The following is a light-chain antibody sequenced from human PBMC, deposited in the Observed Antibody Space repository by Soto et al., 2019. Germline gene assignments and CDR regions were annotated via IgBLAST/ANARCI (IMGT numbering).Light chain of an antibody. Sequence: EIVMTQSPATLSVSPGEGATLSCRASQSISSRLAWYQQKPGQAPRLLIYGASTRATGIPARFSGSGSGTEFTPTISSLQSEDFAVYYCQQYNNWPRTFGQGTLLAIK. CDR1: QSISSR. CDR3: QQYNNWPRT. CDR2: GAS. V-gene: IGKV3-15*01. J-gene: IGKJ5*01.